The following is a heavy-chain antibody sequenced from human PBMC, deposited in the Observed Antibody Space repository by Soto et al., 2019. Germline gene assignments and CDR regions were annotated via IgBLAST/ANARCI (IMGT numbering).Heavy chain of an antibody. Sequence: QVQLVESGGGVVQPGRSLRLSCAASGFTFSSYGKHWVRQAPGKGLEWVAVISYDGSNKYYADSVKGRFTISRDNSKNTLYLQMNSLRAEDTAVYYCARATYSSSWRAVDYWGQGTLVTVSS. V-gene: IGHV3-30*03. CDR3: ARATYSSSWRAVDY. CDR2: ISYDGSNK. D-gene: IGHD6-13*01. J-gene: IGHJ4*02. CDR1: GFTFSSYG.